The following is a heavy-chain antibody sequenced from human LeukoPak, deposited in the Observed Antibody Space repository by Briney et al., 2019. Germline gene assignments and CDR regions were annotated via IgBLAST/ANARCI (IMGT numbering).Heavy chain of an antibody. CDR2: ISSNGGGT. Sequence: PGGSLRLSCAASGFTFSSYAMHWVRQAPGKGLEYVSAISSNGGGTYYANSVKGRFTISRDNSKNTLYLQMGSLRAEDMAVYYCARGSGQTVDYWGQGTLVTVSS. CDR3: ARGSGQTVDY. J-gene: IGHJ4*02. CDR1: GFTFSSYA. D-gene: IGHD3-16*01. V-gene: IGHV3-64*01.